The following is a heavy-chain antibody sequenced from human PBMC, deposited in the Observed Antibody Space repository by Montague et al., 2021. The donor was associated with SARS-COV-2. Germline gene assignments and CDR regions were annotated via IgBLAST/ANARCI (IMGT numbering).Heavy chain of an antibody. V-gene: IGHV3-21*01. CDR2: ISSSSSYI. D-gene: IGHD1-26*01. CDR3: ARDLGAANWGVYYGMDV. J-gene: IGHJ6*02. Sequence: SLRLSCAAPGFTFSSYSMNWVRQAPGKGLEWVSSISSSSSYIYYADSVKGRFTISRDNAKNSLYLQMNSLRAEDTAVYYCARDLGAANWGVYYGMDVWGRGTTVTVSS. CDR1: GFTFSSYS.